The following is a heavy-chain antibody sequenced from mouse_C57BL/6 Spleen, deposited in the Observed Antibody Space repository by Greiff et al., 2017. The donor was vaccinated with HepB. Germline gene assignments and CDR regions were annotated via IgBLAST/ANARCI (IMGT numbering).Heavy chain of an antibody. CDR1: GFTFSSYA. V-gene: IGHV5-4*03. CDR3: ARALYYFDY. Sequence: EVKLVESGGGLVKPGGSLKLSCAASGFTFSSYAMSWVRQTPEKRLEWVATISDGGSYTYYPDNVKGRFTISRDNAKNNLYLQMSHLKSEDTAMYYCARALYYFDYWGQGNTLTVSS. CDR2: ISDGGSYT. J-gene: IGHJ2*01.